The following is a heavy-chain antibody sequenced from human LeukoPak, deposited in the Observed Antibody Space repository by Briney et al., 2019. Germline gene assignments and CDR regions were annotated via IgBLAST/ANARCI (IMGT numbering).Heavy chain of an antibody. J-gene: IGHJ3*02. CDR2: FDPEDGET. V-gene: IGHV1-24*01. D-gene: IGHD2-15*01. Sequence: ASVKVSCKVSGYTLTELSMHWVRQAPGKGLEGMGGFDPEDGETIYAQKFQGRVTMTEDTSSDTAYMELSSLRSEDTAVYYCAKDIVVVVAAYTTTFDIWGQGTLVTVSS. CDR1: GYTLTELS. CDR3: AKDIVVVVAAYTTTFDI.